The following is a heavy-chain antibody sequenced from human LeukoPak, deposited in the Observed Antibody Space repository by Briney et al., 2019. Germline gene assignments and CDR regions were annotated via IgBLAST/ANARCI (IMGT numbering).Heavy chain of an antibody. CDR2: ISWNSDTI. V-gene: IGHV3-9*01. J-gene: IGHJ4*02. CDR1: GFTFDDYA. CDR3: ARALWSGYYIDY. Sequence: GGSLRLSCAASGFTFDDYAMHWVRQAPGKGLEWVSRISWNSDTIGYADSVKGRFTISRDNAKNSLSLQMNSLRAEDTALYYCARALWSGYYIDYWGQGTLVTVSS. D-gene: IGHD3-3*01.